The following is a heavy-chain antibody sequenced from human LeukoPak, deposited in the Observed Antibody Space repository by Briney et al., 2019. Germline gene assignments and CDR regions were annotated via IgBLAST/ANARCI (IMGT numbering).Heavy chain of an antibody. CDR2: IHTSGNT. V-gene: IGHV4-61*02. CDR1: GGSISSGNYY. J-gene: IGHJ3*02. D-gene: IGHD7-27*01. CDR3: ARDRAGESFDI. Sequence: NPSETLSLTCTVSGGSISSGNYYWTWIRQPAGKELEWIGRIHTSGNTNYNPSLESQVTISIDTSKNQFSLSLNSVTPADTAIYYCARDRAGESFDIWGQGTMVTVSS.